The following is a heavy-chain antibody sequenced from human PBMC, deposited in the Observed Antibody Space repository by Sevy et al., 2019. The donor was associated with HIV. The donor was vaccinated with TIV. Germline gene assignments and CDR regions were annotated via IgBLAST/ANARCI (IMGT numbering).Heavy chain of an antibody. CDR3: AKDRIEGARKLDY. J-gene: IGHJ4*02. D-gene: IGHD1-26*01. Sequence: GGSLRLSCAASGFTFSSYAMSWVRQAPGKGLEWVSSISGTGGTTYYADSVKGRFTISRDNSKNTLYIQMNGLRAEDTAVYYCAKDRIEGARKLDYWGQGTLVTVSS. V-gene: IGHV3-23*01. CDR2: ISGTGGTT. CDR1: GFTFSSYA.